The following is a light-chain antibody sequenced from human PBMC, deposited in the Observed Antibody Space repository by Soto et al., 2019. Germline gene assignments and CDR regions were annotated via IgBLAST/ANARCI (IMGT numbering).Light chain of an antibody. CDR3: QQNSNWQGS. Sequence: EIVLTQSPGTLSLSPGERATLSCRASQSVSTFLAWYQQKPGQAPRLLIYDVSKRAPGIPARFSGSGSGTDFTLTISSLEPEDFAVYYCQQNSNWQGSFCRGTKVDIK. CDR2: DVS. V-gene: IGKV3D-11*02. J-gene: IGKJ1*01. CDR1: QSVSTF.